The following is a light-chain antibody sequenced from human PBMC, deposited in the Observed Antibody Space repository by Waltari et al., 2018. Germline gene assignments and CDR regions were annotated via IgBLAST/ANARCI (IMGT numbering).Light chain of an antibody. V-gene: IGKV3-15*01. CDR3: QQYNEWPPLT. J-gene: IGKJ4*01. Sequence: VMTQSPATLSVSPGERVTLSCRASQSISRHLAWYQQKPGQAPRLLIYGASNRATDIPARFSGSGSGTEFTLTISSLESEDFAVYFCQQYNEWPPLTFGGGTKVEI. CDR1: QSISRH. CDR2: GAS.